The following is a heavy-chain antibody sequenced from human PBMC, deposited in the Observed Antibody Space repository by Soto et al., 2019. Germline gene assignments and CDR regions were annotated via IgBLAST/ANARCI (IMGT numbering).Heavy chain of an antibody. CDR1: GASISTNHHN. D-gene: IGHD3-9*01. CDR2: IHYRGDT. J-gene: IGHJ5*02. Sequence: PLETLSLTCTVSGASISTNHHNWAWVRQPPGKGLEWMGNIHYRGDTYFNPSLGSRLSMSVDTSKNQFSLKLTSVTAADTAVYYCARLPTGYPNWFDPWGQGTLVTVSS. CDR3: ARLPTGYPNWFDP. V-gene: IGHV4-39*01.